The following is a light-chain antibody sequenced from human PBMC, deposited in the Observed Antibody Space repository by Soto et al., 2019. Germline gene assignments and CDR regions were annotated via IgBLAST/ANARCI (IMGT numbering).Light chain of an antibody. V-gene: IGLV2-14*03. CDR3: SSFTSRNVVI. CDR2: DVR. J-gene: IGLJ2*01. Sequence: QSALSQPASVSGSPGQAITISCTGSTNDVGGYDYVSWYQQHPGRAPKLMIFDVRSRPSGVSNRFSGSKSGNTASLTISGLQTEYEADYYCSSFTSRNVVIFGGGTKVTVL. CDR1: TNDVGGYDY.